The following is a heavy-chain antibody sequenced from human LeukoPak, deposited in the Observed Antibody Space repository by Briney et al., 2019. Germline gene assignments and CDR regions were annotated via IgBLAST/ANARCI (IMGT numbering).Heavy chain of an antibody. D-gene: IGHD3-3*01. CDR2: MNPNSGNT. V-gene: IGHV1-8*03. CDR1: GYTFTSYD. Sequence: GASVKVSCKASGYTFTSYDINWVRHANGQGLEWMGWMNPNSGNTGYAPNFQSRVTITRNTSISTAYMELSSLRSEDTAVYYCARTMGDFWSLLFDPWGQGTLVTVSS. J-gene: IGHJ5*02. CDR3: ARTMGDFWSLLFDP.